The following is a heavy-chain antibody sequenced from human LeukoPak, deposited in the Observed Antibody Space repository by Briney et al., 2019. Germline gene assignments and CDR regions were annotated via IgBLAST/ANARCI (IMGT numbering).Heavy chain of an antibody. CDR3: ARGESIAARRD. CDR1: GGSFSGYY. CDR2: INHSGST. D-gene: IGHD6-6*01. V-gene: IGHV4-34*01. J-gene: IGHJ4*02. Sequence: SETLSLTCAVYGGSFSGYYWSWIRQPPGKGLEWIGEINHSGSTNYNPPLKSRVTISVDTSKNQFSLKLSSVTAADTAVYYCARGESIAARRDWGQGTLVTVSS.